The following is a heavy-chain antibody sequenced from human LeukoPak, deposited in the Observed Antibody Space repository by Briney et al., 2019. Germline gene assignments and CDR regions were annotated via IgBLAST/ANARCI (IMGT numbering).Heavy chain of an antibody. CDR3: AIPYFYGSGSYQDY. D-gene: IGHD3-10*01. J-gene: IGHJ4*02. Sequence: NPSETLSLTCTVSGGSISSSRNYWGWIRQPPGKGLEWIGSIYYSGSTYYNPSLKSRVTISVDTSKNQFSLKLSSVTAADTAVYYCAIPYFYGSGSYQDYWGQGTLVTVSS. CDR2: IYYSGST. CDR1: GGSISSSRNY. V-gene: IGHV4-39*01.